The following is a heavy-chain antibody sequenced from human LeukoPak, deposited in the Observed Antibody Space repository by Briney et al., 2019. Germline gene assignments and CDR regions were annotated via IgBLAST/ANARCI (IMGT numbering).Heavy chain of an antibody. CDR2: IGAYNGNT. CDR3: ARENIVVVPAAIFNGGDYYYYGMDV. J-gene: IGHJ6*02. CDR1: GYTFTSYG. Sequence: ASVKVSCKASGYTFTSYGISWVRQAPGQGLEWMGWIGAYNGNTNYAQKLQGRVTMTTDTSTSTAYMELRSLRSDDTAVYYCARENIVVVPAAIFNGGDYYYYGMDVWGQGTTVTVSS. D-gene: IGHD2-2*02. V-gene: IGHV1-18*01.